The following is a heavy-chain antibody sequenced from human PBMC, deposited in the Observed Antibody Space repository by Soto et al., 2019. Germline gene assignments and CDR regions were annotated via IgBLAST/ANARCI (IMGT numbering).Heavy chain of an antibody. Sequence: QVQLQESGPGLVRPSGTLSLTCAVSGASISSTTSGNWWSWVRQPPGKGLEWIGEIYHSGSTNYNPSLKSRVTLPVDKSKNQFSLKLSSVTAADTAVYYCARMVGATLVDFWGQGTLVTVSS. J-gene: IGHJ4*02. D-gene: IGHD1-26*01. V-gene: IGHV4-4*02. CDR2: IYHSGST. CDR1: GASISSTTSGNW. CDR3: ARMVGATLVDF.